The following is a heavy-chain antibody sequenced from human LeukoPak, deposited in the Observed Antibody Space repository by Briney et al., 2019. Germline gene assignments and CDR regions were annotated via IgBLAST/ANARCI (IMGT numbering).Heavy chain of an antibody. CDR2: IYPGDSDT. V-gene: IGHV5-51*01. CDR3: ASLTRGYTYGPGYFDY. D-gene: IGHD5-18*01. J-gene: IGHJ4*02. CDR1: GYSFTNYW. Sequence: GESLKISCKGSGYSFTNYWIGWVRQMPGKGLEWMGIIYPGDSDTRYSPSFQGQVTISADKSISTAFLQWSSLKASDTAMYYCASLTRGYTYGPGYFDYWGQGTLVTVSS.